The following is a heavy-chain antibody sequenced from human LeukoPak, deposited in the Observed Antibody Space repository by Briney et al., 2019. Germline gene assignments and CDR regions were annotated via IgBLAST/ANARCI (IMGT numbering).Heavy chain of an antibody. J-gene: IGHJ4*02. Sequence: TGGSLRLSCAASGFTFNNYAMNWVRQAPGKGLEWVSSISGGGETTYYAVSAKGRFTISRDNSQNTLYLQMNSLRAEDTAVYYCARDYADYVGYFFFDYWGQGTLVTVSS. CDR1: GFTFNNYA. V-gene: IGHV3-23*01. D-gene: IGHD4-17*01. CDR2: ISGGGETT. CDR3: ARDYADYVGYFFFDY.